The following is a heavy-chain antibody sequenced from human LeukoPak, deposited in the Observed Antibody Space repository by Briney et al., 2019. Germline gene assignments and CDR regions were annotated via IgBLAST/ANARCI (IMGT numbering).Heavy chain of an antibody. D-gene: IGHD2-2*01. CDR3: ARADRYCSSTSCYPHYYYYYMDV. V-gene: IGHV3-21*01. CDR1: GFTFSSYS. CDR2: ISSSSSYI. J-gene: IGHJ6*03. Sequence: GGSLRLSCAASGFTFSSYSMNWVRQAPGKGLEWGSSISSSSSYIYYADSVKGRFTISRDNAKNSLYLQMNSLRAEDTAVYYCARADRYCSSTSCYPHYYYYYMDVWGKGTTVTVSS.